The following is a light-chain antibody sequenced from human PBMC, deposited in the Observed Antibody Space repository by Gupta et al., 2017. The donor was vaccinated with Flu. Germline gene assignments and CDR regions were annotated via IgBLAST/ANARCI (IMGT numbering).Light chain of an antibody. Sequence: QSVLTQPPSVTAAPGQKVTNSCSGSSSNIGVNYVPWYQQFPGTAPKVLIYDNNKRPSGIPDRFSGSKFGTSATLDITGLQTGDEADYYCGTWDNSLNFGRVFGGGTKLTVL. V-gene: IGLV1-51*01. CDR2: DNN. CDR3: GTWDNSLNFGRV. J-gene: IGLJ3*02. CDR1: SSNIGVNY.